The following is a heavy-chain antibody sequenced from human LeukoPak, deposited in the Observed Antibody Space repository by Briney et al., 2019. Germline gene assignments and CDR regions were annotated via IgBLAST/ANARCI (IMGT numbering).Heavy chain of an antibody. Sequence: GGSLRLSCAASGFTFSSYGMHWVRQAPGKGLEWVAVIIHDGSNKDYADSVKGRFTISRDNSKNTLYLQMKSLRTEDTAVYYCAKVPTGVGSGSYWGQGTLVTVSS. CDR3: AKVPTGVGSGSY. J-gene: IGHJ4*02. CDR1: GFTFSSYG. D-gene: IGHD3-10*01. CDR2: IIHDGSNK. V-gene: IGHV3-30*18.